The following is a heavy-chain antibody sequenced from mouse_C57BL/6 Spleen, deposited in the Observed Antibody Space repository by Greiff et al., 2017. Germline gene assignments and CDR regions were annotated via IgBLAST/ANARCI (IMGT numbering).Heavy chain of an antibody. D-gene: IGHD1-1*01. Sequence: VHVKQSGPELVKPGASVKISCKASGYSFTGYYMNWVKQSPEKSLEWIGEINPSTGGTTYNQKFKAKATLTVDKSSSTAYMQLKSLTSEDSAVYYCAREDCGSSYRYFDVWGTGTTVTVSS. CDR2: INPSTGGT. CDR1: GYSFTGYY. V-gene: IGHV1-42*01. CDR3: AREDCGSSYRYFDV. J-gene: IGHJ1*03.